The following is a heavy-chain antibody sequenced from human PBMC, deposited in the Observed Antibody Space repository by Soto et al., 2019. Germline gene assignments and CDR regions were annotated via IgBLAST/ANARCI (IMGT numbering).Heavy chain of an antibody. CDR1: GGSFSGYY. J-gene: IGHJ5*02. CDR2: INHSGST. V-gene: IGHV4-34*01. D-gene: IGHD6-19*01. Sequence: SETLSLTCAVYGGSFSGYYWSWIRQPPGKGLEWIGEINHSGSTNYNPSLKSRVTISVDTSKNQFSLKLSSVTAADTAVYYCARGPSASIAVAGTVDPWGQGTLVTVSS. CDR3: ARGPSASIAVAGTVDP.